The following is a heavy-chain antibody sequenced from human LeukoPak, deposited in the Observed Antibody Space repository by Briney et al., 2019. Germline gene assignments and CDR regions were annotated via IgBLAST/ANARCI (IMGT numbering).Heavy chain of an antibody. CDR3: AKDKGWGSGSYYTLYYYYGMDV. CDR2: ISWNSGSI. Sequence: PGRSLRLSCAASGFTFDDYAMHWVRQAPGKGLEWVSGISWNSGSIGYADSVKGRFTISRDNAKNSLYLQMNSLRAEDTALYYCAKDKGWGSGSYYTLYYYYGMDVWGQGTTVTVSS. V-gene: IGHV3-9*01. D-gene: IGHD3-10*01. CDR1: GFTFDDYA. J-gene: IGHJ6*02.